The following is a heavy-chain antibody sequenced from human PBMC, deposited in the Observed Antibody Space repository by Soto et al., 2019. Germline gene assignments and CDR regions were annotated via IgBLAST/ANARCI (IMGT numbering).Heavy chain of an antibody. J-gene: IGHJ6*02. V-gene: IGHV4-59*08. CDR2: MRYNGFT. CDR1: GGPMNNYY. D-gene: IGHD3-10*01. Sequence: QVQLQESGPGLVKPSETLSLTCTISGGPMNNYYCSWFRQPRGQGLEWIGYMRYNGFTRYNPSPRSRVAISLDTAKNQFSLNPSSVTAADTALYYCARQGFGELHGLVDVWGQGITVTVSS. CDR3: ARQGFGELHGLVDV.